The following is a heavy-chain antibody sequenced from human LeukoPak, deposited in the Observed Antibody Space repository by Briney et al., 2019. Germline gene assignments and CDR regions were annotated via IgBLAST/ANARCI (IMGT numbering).Heavy chain of an antibody. V-gene: IGHV4-59*01. CDR3: ARVHGPYYYDSSGYHLDY. CDR1: GGSPSSYY. D-gene: IGHD3-22*01. CDR2: IFYSGST. J-gene: IGHJ4*02. Sequence: PSETLSLTCTVSGGSPSSYYRSWIRQPPGEGLEWVWYIFYSGSTTYNPSPKSRVTLPVETSKKQFSLNLSAVTAADTAVYYCARVHGPYYYDSSGYHLDYWGQGTLVTVPS.